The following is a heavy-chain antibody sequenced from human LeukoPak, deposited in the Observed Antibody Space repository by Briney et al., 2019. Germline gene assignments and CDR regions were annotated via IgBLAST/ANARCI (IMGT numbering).Heavy chain of an antibody. J-gene: IGHJ4*03. CDR1: GYTLTELS. V-gene: IGHV1-24*01. Sequence: ASVKVSCKVSGYTLTELSMHWVRQAPGKGLEWMGGFDPEDGETIYAQKFQGRVTMTEDTSTDTAYMELSSLRSEDTAVYYCATGGLRTMIVVVFDYWGQGTTVTVSS. CDR3: ATGGLRTMIVVVFDY. CDR2: FDPEDGET. D-gene: IGHD3-22*01.